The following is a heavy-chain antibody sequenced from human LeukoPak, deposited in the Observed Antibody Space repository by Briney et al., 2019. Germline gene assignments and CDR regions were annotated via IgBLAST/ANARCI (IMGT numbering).Heavy chain of an antibody. D-gene: IGHD3-22*01. V-gene: IGHV4-34*01. CDR3: ARVHYDSSGYYYAWFDP. CDR1: GGSFSGYY. CDR2: INHSGST. J-gene: IGHJ5*02. Sequence: PSETLSLTCAVYGGSFSGYYWSWIRQPPGKGLEWIGEINHSGSTNYNPSLKSLVTISVDTSKNQFSLKLSSVTAADTAVYYCARVHYDSSGYYYAWFDPWGQGTLVTVSS.